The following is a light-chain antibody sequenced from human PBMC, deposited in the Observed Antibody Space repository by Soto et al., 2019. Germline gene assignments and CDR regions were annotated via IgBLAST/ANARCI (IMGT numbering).Light chain of an antibody. V-gene: IGLV2-11*01. J-gene: IGLJ1*01. CDR3: CSFAGSYSYV. CDR1: SSDVGRYDY. Sequence: QSALTQPRSVSASPGQSVTISCTGTSSDVGRYDYVSWYQQHPGKAPKLIVYDVTERPSGVPDRFSGSKSGNTASLTISGLQAEDGADYSCCSFAGSYSYVFGTGTKVT. CDR2: DVT.